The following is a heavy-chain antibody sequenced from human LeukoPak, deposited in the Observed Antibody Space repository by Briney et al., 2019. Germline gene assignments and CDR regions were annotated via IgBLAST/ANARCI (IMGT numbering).Heavy chain of an antibody. V-gene: IGHV3-23*01. D-gene: IGHD1-26*01. Sequence: GGSLRLSCAVSGFTFSSYAMSWVRQAPEKGLEWVSTISGSGGGTYYADSVKGRFTISRDDSKNTLYLQMNSLRAEDTAVYYCAKDLGRYRNNYFDYWGQGTLVTVSS. J-gene: IGHJ4*02. CDR3: AKDLGRYRNNYFDY. CDR1: GFTFSSYA. CDR2: ISGSGGGT.